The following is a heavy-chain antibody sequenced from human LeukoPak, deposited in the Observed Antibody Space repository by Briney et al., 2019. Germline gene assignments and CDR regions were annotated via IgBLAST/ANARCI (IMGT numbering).Heavy chain of an antibody. D-gene: IGHD3-22*01. CDR3: ARGGEWYYDSSTYRLFDY. V-gene: IGHV1-2*02. J-gene: IGHJ4*02. Sequence: ASVKVSCKASGYTFTVYYMHWVRQAPGQGLEWLGWLNPNSGGTSYPQKFQGRVTMTRDTSTSTAYMELSSLRSDDTAMYYCARGGEWYYDSSTYRLFDYWGQGTLVTVSS. CDR1: GYTFTVYY. CDR2: LNPNSGGT.